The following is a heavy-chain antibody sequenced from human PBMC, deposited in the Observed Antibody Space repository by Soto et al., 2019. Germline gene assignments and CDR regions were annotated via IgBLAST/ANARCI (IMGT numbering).Heavy chain of an antibody. D-gene: IGHD6-13*01. J-gene: IGHJ4*02. CDR3: ALRAGPL. V-gene: IGHV3-48*01. Sequence: LRLSCAASGFSFSAYSMNWVRQAPGEGLEWISYISSSSNTIYYADSVKGRFTISRDNAKNSLYLQMNSLRAEDTAVYYCALRAGPLGGQGTLVTVSS. CDR1: GFSFSAYS. CDR2: ISSSSNTI.